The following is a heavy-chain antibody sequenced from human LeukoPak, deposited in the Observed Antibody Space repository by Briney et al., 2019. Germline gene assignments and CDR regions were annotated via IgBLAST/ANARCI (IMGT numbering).Heavy chain of an antibody. CDR1: GGSISSSY. CDR3: ARGATAWVHFDS. V-gene: IGHV4-59*01. Sequence: SETLSLTCTVSGGSISSSYWSWIRQPPGKGLEWIGYIYNSRSTSYNPSLKSRVTISLDTSKNQFSLRLSSVTAADTAVYYCARGATAWVHFDSWGQGTLVTVSS. J-gene: IGHJ4*02. D-gene: IGHD1-26*01. CDR2: IYNSRST.